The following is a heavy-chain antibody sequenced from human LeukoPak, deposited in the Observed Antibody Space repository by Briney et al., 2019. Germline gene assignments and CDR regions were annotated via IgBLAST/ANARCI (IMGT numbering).Heavy chain of an antibody. Sequence: PSETLSLTCAVYGGSFSGYYWSWVRQPPGKGLEWIGEINHSGSTNYNPSLKSRVTISVDTSKNQFSLKLSSVTAADTAVYYCARERTAAEHYYYYYMDVWGKGTTVTVSS. V-gene: IGHV4-34*01. D-gene: IGHD6-13*01. CDR2: INHSGST. CDR3: ARERTAAEHYYYYYMDV. CDR1: GGSFSGYY. J-gene: IGHJ6*03.